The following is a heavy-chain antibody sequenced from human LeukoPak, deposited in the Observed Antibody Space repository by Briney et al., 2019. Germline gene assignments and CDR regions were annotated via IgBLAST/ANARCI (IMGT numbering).Heavy chain of an antibody. D-gene: IGHD2-21*02. V-gene: IGHV3-74*01. CDR1: GFTFSSYW. CDR3: ARVGDDYYFDY. Sequence: GGSLRLSCAASGFTFSSYWMHWVRQAPGKGLVWVSRINSDGSSTSYADSVKGRFTISRDDAKNTLYLQMNSLRAEDTAVYYCARVGDDYYFDYWGQGTLVTVSS. CDR2: INSDGSST. J-gene: IGHJ4*02.